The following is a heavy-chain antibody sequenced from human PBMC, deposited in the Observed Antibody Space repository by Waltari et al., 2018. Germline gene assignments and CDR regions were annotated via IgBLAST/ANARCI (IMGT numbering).Heavy chain of an antibody. D-gene: IGHD1-26*01. V-gene: IGHV4-39*01. CDR1: GASISSRRYY. CDR2: MHYSGGT. Sequence: QLQLQESGPGLVKPSETLSLTCTVSGASISSRRYYWGWIRQPPGQGLEWIASMHYSGGTFYNPSLKRRVTISVDTAQNQFSLKLTSVNAADTAVYYCAGHGGSYLDPDYWSQGTLVTVSS. J-gene: IGHJ4*02. CDR3: AGHGGSYLDPDY.